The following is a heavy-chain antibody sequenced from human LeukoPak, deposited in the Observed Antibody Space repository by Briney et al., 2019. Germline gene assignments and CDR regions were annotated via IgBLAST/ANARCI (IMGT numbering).Heavy chain of an antibody. CDR3: TRVDDSSGYSPAHFDY. V-gene: IGHV3-49*04. CDR2: IRSKAYGGTT. CDR1: GFTFGDYA. J-gene: IGHJ4*02. D-gene: IGHD3-22*01. Sequence: GGSLRPSCTASGFTFGDYAMSWVRQAPGKGLEWVGFIRSKAYGGTTEYAASVKGRFTIPRDDSKSIAYLQMNSLKTEDTAVYYCTRVDDSSGYSPAHFDYWGQGTLVTVSS.